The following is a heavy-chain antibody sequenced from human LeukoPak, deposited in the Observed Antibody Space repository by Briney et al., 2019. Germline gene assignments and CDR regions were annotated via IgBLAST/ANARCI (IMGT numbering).Heavy chain of an antibody. CDR2: ISSSSTYI. Sequence: GGSLRLSCAASGFTFSSYEMNWVRQAPGKGLEWVSCISSSSTYIYYADSVRGRFAISRDNAKNSLYLQMNSLRAEDTAVYYCARGRGDTAWRDYGMDVWGQGTTVTVSS. J-gene: IGHJ6*02. V-gene: IGHV3-21*01. CDR1: GFTFSSYE. D-gene: IGHD5-18*01. CDR3: ARGRGDTAWRDYGMDV.